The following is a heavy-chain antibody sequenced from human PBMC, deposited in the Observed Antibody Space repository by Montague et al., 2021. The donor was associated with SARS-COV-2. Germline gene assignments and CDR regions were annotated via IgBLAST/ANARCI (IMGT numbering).Heavy chain of an antibody. J-gene: IGHJ6*02. CDR2: IDWDDDK. CDR1: GFSLSTGGVG. CDR3: AHRECWAGPGMDV. V-gene: IGHV2-70*01. D-gene: IGHD3-3*01. Sequence: PALVKPTQTLTLTCTFSGFSLSTGGVGVGWIRQPPGKALEWLALIDWDDDKHYSISLKTRLTITKDTSKNQVVLTMTNMDPVDTATYYCAHRECWAGPGMDVWGQGTTVTVSS.